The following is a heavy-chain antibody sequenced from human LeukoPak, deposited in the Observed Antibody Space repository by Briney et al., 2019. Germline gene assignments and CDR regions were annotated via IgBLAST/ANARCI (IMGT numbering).Heavy chain of an antibody. CDR2: MNPNSGNT. J-gene: IGHJ4*02. Sequence: ASVKVSCKASGYTFTSYDINWVRQATGQGLEWMGWMNPNSGNTGYAQKFQGRVTMTWNTSISTAYMELSSLRSEDTAVYCCARESCNGGSCYPDNWGRGTLVTV. D-gene: IGHD2-15*01. CDR3: ARESCNGGSCYPDN. V-gene: IGHV1-8*01. CDR1: GYTFTSYD.